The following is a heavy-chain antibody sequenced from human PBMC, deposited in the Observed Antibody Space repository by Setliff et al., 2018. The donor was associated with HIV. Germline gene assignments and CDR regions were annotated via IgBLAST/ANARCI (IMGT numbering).Heavy chain of an antibody. CDR1: GFMFSKYW. D-gene: IGHD6-19*01. CDR3: ANVHRELADTY. CDR2: IDQDESGI. J-gene: IGHJ4*02. Sequence: PGGSLRPSCAASGFMFSKYWMSWVRQAPGKGLEWVATIDQDESGIYYVDSVKGRFTVSRDNAKNSLYLQMNSLRIEETAVYYCANVHRELADTYWGLGTLVTVSS. V-gene: IGHV3-7*03.